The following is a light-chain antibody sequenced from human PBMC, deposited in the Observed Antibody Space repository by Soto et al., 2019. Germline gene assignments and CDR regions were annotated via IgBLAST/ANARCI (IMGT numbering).Light chain of an antibody. CDR1: YSNIGAGYE. CDR2: GHN. J-gene: IGLJ2*01. CDR3: ATWDASLPGEV. Sequence: QSVLTQPPSVSGAPGQRVTISCTGSYSNIGAGYEVHWYQQIPGTAPKLLISGHNNRPSGVPDRFFGSKSGTSASLTIIGLQAEDEADYYCATWDASLPGEVFGGGTKLTVL. V-gene: IGLV1-40*01.